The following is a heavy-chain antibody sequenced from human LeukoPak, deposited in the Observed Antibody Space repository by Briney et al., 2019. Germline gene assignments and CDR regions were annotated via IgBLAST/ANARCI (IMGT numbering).Heavy chain of an antibody. Sequence: GGSLRLSCAAAGFTFDDYGMSWVRQAPGKGLEWVSGINWNGGSTGYADSVKGRFTISRDNAKNSLYLQMNSLRAEDTALYYCARGGYDISTGYGLGFHYWDQGTLVTVSS. V-gene: IGHV3-20*04. CDR2: INWNGGST. D-gene: IGHD3-9*01. CDR3: ARGGYDISTGYGLGFHY. J-gene: IGHJ4*02. CDR1: GFTFDDYG.